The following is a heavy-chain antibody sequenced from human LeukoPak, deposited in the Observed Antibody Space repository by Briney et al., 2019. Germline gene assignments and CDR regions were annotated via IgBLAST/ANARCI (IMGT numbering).Heavy chain of an antibody. CDR3: ARERTRKDYYDSSGYYWFDP. J-gene: IGHJ5*02. Sequence: GASVKVSCKASGGTSSSYAISWVRQAPGQGLEWMGGIIPIFGTANYAQRFQGRVTITADESTSTAYMELSSLRSEDTAVYYCARERTRKDYYDSSGYYWFDPWGQGTLVTVSS. D-gene: IGHD3-22*01. V-gene: IGHV1-69*01. CDR1: GGTSSSYA. CDR2: IIPIFGTA.